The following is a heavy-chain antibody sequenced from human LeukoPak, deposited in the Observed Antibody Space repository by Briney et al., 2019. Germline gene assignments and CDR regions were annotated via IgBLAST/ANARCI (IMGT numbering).Heavy chain of an antibody. J-gene: IGHJ5*02. CDR1: GYSLTELS. V-gene: IGHV1-18*01. CDR3: ARLSSIAARRGWFDP. CDR2: ISAYNGNT. D-gene: IGHD6-6*01. Sequence: ASVKVSCKVSGYSLTELSMHWVRQAPGQGLEWMGWISAYNGNTNYAQKLQGRVTMTTDTSTSTAHMELRSLRSDDTAVYYCARLSSIAARRGWFDPWGQGTLVTVSS.